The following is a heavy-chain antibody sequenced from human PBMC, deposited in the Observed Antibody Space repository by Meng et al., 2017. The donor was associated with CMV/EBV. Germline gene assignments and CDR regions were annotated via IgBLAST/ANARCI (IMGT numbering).Heavy chain of an antibody. CDR3: ARAWIAAAGTLDY. V-gene: IGHV3-48*04. CDR2: ISSSSSTI. J-gene: IGHJ4*02. Sequence: GESLKISCAASGLSFSSYSMNWVRQAPGKGLEWVSYISSSSSTIYYADSVKGRFTISRDNAKNSLYLQMNSLRAEDTAVYYCARAWIAAAGTLDYWGQGTLVTVSS. CDR1: GLSFSSYS. D-gene: IGHD6-13*01.